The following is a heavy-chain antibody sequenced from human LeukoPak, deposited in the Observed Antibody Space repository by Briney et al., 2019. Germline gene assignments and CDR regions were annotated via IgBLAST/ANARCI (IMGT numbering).Heavy chain of an antibody. CDR2: ISYDGSNK. D-gene: IGHD1-1*01. Sequence: PGGSLRLSCAASGFIFSSYGMHWVRQAPGKGLEWVAVISYDGSNKYYADSVKGRFTISRDNSKNTLSLQMNSLRAEDTAVYYCAKDLWTTRRARSTEADVWGQGTTVTVSS. CDR1: GFIFSSYG. CDR3: AKDLWTTRRARSTEADV. V-gene: IGHV3-30*18. J-gene: IGHJ6*02.